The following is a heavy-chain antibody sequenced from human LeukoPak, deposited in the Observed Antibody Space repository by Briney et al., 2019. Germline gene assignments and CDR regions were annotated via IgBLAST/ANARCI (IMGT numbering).Heavy chain of an antibody. CDR1: GFTFSDYA. J-gene: IGHJ4*02. V-gene: IGHV3-23*01. D-gene: IGHD5-18*01. CDR3: AGRPTGYSSGYVY. Sequence: GGSLRLSCVVSGFTFSDYAMSWVRQAPEKGLDWVSVISGSAHKIRYADSVKGRFTISRDNSENTVYLQMNNLRAEDTALYYCAGRPTGYSSGYVYWGQGALVTVSS. CDR2: ISGSAHKI.